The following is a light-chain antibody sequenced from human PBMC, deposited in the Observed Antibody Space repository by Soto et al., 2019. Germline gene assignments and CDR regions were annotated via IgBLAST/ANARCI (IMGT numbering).Light chain of an antibody. CDR1: RSNIGSNS. CDR3: SSYTSSSTDV. CDR2: IND. Sequence: QSVLTQPPSVSGTPGQRVIISCSGSRSNIGSNSVNWYQQLPGTAPKLLIYINDQRPSGVPDRFSGSTSGTSVSLAISGLQSEDEADYYCSSYTSSSTDVFGTGTKVTVL. J-gene: IGLJ1*01. V-gene: IGLV1-44*01.